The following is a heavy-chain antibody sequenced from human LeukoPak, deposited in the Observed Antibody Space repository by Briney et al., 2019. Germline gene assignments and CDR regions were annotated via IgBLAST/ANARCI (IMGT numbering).Heavy chain of an antibody. Sequence: GGSLRLSCAASGFTFSSYGMHWVRQAPGKGLEWVAVISYDGSNKYYADSVKGRFTISRDNSKNTLYLQMNSLRAEDTAVHYCAKLEAWTTVTGSGVDYWGQGTLVTVSS. CDR3: AKLEAWTTVTGSGVDY. CDR1: GFTFSSYG. D-gene: IGHD4-17*01. CDR2: ISYDGSNK. J-gene: IGHJ4*02. V-gene: IGHV3-30*18.